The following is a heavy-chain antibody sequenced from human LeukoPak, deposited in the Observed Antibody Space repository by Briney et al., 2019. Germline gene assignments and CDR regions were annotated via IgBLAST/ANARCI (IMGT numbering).Heavy chain of an antibody. CDR3: AREKESGSSWFDP. CDR1: GYSLTSYW. CDR2: IYPGDSDT. V-gene: IGHV5-51*01. Sequence: GESLKISCKGSGYSLTSYWIGWVRQMPGKGLEWMGIIYPGDSDTRYSPSFQGRVTISADTSITTAYLQWSSLTASDTAMYYCAREKESGSSWFDPWGQGTLVTVSS. D-gene: IGHD3-10*01. J-gene: IGHJ5*02.